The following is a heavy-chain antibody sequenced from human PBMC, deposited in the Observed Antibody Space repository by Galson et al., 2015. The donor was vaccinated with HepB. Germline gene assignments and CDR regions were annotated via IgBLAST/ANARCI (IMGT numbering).Heavy chain of an antibody. D-gene: IGHD3-22*01. V-gene: IGHV4-39*01. CDR3: ARISKYYYDSSGYFDY. CDR1: GASISSSSYY. Sequence: ETLSLTCTVSGASISSSSYYWGWIRQPPGKGLEWIGSIYYSGSTYYNPSLKSRVTISVDTSKNQFSLKLSSVTAADTAVYYCARISKYYYDSSGYFDYWGQGTLVTVSS. CDR2: IYYSGST. J-gene: IGHJ4*02.